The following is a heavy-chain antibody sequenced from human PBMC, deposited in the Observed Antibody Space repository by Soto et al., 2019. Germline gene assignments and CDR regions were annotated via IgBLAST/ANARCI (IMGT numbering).Heavy chain of an antibody. Sequence: QVQLQESGPGLVKPSQTLSLTCTVSGGSISSGGYYWSWIRQHPGKGLEWIGYIYYSGSTYYNPSLKRRVTISVDTSKNQFSLKLSSVTAADTAVYYCAREYTAMVRGDGWFDPWGQGTLVTVSS. J-gene: IGHJ5*02. CDR2: IYYSGST. V-gene: IGHV4-31*03. CDR1: GGSISSGGYY. CDR3: AREYTAMVRGDGWFDP. D-gene: IGHD3-10*01.